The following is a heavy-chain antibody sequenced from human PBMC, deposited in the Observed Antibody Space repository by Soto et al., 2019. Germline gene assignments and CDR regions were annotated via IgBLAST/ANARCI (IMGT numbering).Heavy chain of an antibody. CDR1: GGSISSSSYY. Sequence: QLQLQESGPGLVKPSETLSLTCTVSGGSISSSSYYWGWIRQPPGKGLEWIGSIYYSGSTYYNPSLKSRVTISVDTSKNQFSLKLSSVTAADTAVYYCARVLAQWLEKPVDYWGQGTLVTVSS. CDR2: IYYSGST. V-gene: IGHV4-39*01. J-gene: IGHJ4*02. CDR3: ARVLAQWLEKPVDY. D-gene: IGHD6-19*01.